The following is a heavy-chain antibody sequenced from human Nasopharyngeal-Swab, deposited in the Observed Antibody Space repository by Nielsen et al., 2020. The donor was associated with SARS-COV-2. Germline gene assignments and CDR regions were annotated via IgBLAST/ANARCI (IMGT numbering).Heavy chain of an antibody. CDR2: IYSGGST. CDR1: GFTVSSNY. CDR3: AKVLVGLLGDY. J-gene: IGHJ4*02. V-gene: IGHV3-53*01. D-gene: IGHD2-15*01. Sequence: GGSLRLSCAASGFTVSSNYMSWVRQAPGKGLEWVSVIYSGGSTYYADSVKGRFTISRDNSKNTLYLQMNSLRAEDTAVYYCAKVLVGLLGDYWGQGTLVTVSS.